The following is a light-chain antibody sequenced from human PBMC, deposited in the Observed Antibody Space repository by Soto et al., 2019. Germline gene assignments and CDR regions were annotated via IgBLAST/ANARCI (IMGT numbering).Light chain of an antibody. J-gene: IGKJ2*01. CDR2: CAS. Sequence: EIVMTQSPATLSVSPGERATLSCRASQSVSSNLAWYQQKPGQAPRLLIYCASTSATVIPARFSGSGSWTEFTLPISSLQSLDFGVYYCQQYNNWPSMYTFGQGTKLEIK. V-gene: IGKV3-15*01. CDR3: QQYNNWPSMYT. CDR1: QSVSSN.